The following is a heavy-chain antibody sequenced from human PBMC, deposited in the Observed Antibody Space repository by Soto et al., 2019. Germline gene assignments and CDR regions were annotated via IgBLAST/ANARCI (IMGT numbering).Heavy chain of an antibody. V-gene: IGHV4-34*01. Sequence: PSETLSLTCAVYGGSFSGYYWSWIRQPPGKGLEWIGEINHSGSTNYNPSLKSRVTISVDTSKNQFSLRLSSVTAADTAVYFCARYSPPKKTYDSNPGWFDPWGQGTLVTVSS. CDR2: INHSGST. CDR1: GGSFSGYY. J-gene: IGHJ5*02. CDR3: ARYSPPKKTYDSNPGWFDP. D-gene: IGHD3-22*01.